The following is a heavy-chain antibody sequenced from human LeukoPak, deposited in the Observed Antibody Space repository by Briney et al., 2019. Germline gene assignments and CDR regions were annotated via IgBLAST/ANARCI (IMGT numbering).Heavy chain of an antibody. Sequence: WMNWVRQPPGKGLEWIGEMYLSRTTHSNPSVKSRVTISIDKSKNQFFLNLSSVTAADTAVYYCAGLVGRYSSGLYYYYFDYWGQGTLVTVSS. J-gene: IGHJ4*02. V-gene: IGHV4-4*02. D-gene: IGHD3-22*01. CDR1: W. CDR3: AGLVGRYSSGLYYYYFDY. CDR2: MYLSRTT.